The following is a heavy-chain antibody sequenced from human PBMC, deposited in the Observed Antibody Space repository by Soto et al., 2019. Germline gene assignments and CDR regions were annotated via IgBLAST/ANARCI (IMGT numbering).Heavy chain of an antibody. J-gene: IGHJ5*01. D-gene: IGHD3-9*01. CDR3: AKLRYFDWSAYNWFEY. V-gene: IGHV3-23*01. CDR1: GFTFSSYA. Sequence: GGSLRLSCAASGFTFSSYAMTWVRQAPGKGQEWDSGISGSGATTSYADSVKGRFTVSRDNSKNKMYLQMNILRFEDTAVYHCAKLRYFDWSAYNWFEYWGQGT. CDR2: ISGSGATT.